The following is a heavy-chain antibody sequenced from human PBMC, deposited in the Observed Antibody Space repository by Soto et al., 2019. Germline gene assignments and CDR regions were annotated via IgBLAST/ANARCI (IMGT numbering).Heavy chain of an antibody. Sequence: QITLKESGPTLVKPTQTLTLTCTFSGFSLSTSGVGVGWIRQPPGKALEWLALIYWDDDKRYSPSLKSRLTISSDTTKKQVVLTMTYMDPVDTATYYCAHRPSSFDWLGRLLNWFDPWVQGTLVTVSS. D-gene: IGHD3-9*01. V-gene: IGHV2-5*02. J-gene: IGHJ5*02. CDR3: AHRPSSFDWLGRLLNWFDP. CDR2: IYWDDDK. CDR1: GFSLSTSGVG.